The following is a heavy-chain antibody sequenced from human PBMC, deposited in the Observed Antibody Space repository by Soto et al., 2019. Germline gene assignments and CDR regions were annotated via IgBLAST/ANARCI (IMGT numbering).Heavy chain of an antibody. CDR1: GFTFSDSA. D-gene: IGHD3-16*01. CDR3: AKLGVIGAFLSY. Sequence: EVQLLESGGGLAQPGGSLRLSCAASGFTFSDSAMSWVRQAPGKGLEWVSGISGSGGGGTTYYADSVKGRFTISRDNSKNTLYLQMNSLRAEDTAVYYCAKLGVIGAFLSYWGQGTLVTVSS. J-gene: IGHJ4*02. V-gene: IGHV3-23*01. CDR2: ISGSGGGGTT.